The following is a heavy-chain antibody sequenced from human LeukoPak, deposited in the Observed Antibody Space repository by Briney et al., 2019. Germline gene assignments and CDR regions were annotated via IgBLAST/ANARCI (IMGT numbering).Heavy chain of an antibody. CDR3: ARHPPYYYDSSGYYFDAFDI. CDR2: IYYSGST. V-gene: IGHV4-39*01. Sequence: PSETLSLTCAVYGGSFSGYYWGWIRQPPGKGLEWIGSIYYSGSTYYNPSLKSRVTISVDTSKNQFSLKLSSVTAADTAVYYCARHPPYYYDSSGYYFDAFDIWGQGTMVTVSS. CDR1: GGSFSGYY. J-gene: IGHJ3*02. D-gene: IGHD3-22*01.